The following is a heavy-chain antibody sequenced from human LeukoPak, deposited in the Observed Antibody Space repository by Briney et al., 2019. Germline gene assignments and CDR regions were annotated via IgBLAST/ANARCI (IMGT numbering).Heavy chain of an antibody. CDR1: GFTFSTYG. CDR3: AKALKYCSSTSCPNDY. V-gene: IGHV3-23*01. Sequence: GGSLRLSCAASGFTFSTYGMSWVRQAPGKGLEWVSAISGSGTSTYYADSVKGRFTISRDNSKNTLYLQMNSLRAEDTAVYYCAKALKYCSSTSCPNDYWGQGTLVTVSS. D-gene: IGHD2-2*01. CDR2: ISGSGTST. J-gene: IGHJ4*02.